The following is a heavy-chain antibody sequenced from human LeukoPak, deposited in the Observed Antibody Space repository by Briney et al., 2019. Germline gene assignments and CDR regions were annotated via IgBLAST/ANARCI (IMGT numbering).Heavy chain of an antibody. Sequence: SETLSLTCAVYGGSFSGYYWSWIRKPPGKGMEWIGEINHSGSTNYNPSLKSRVTISVDTSKNQFSLKLSSVTAADTAVYYCARVPWYSGRDWYFDLWGRGTLVTVPS. CDR2: INHSGST. J-gene: IGHJ2*01. CDR1: GGSFSGYY. CDR3: ARVPWYSGRDWYFDL. V-gene: IGHV4-34*01. D-gene: IGHD1-26*01.